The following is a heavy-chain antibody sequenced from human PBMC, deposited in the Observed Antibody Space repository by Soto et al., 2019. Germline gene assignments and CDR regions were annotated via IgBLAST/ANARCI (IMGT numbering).Heavy chain of an antibody. CDR2: IYHSGST. Sequence: QLQLQESGSGLVKPSQTLSLTCAVSGGSIISGGYYWSWIRQPPGKGLEWIGYIYHSGSTYYNPSLKSRVTISVDRSKNQLSLKLSSVTAADTAVYYCARAIGDYYFDYWGQGTLVTVSS. CDR1: GGSIISGGYY. V-gene: IGHV4-30-2*01. D-gene: IGHD2-21*02. J-gene: IGHJ4*02. CDR3: ARAIGDYYFDY.